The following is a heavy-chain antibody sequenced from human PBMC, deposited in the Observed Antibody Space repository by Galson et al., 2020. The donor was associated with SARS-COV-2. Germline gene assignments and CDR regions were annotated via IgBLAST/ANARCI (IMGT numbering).Heavy chain of an antibody. D-gene: IGHD2-8*01. J-gene: IGHJ5*02. Sequence: ASVKVSCKVSGYTLTELSMHWVRQAPGKGLEWMGGFDPEDCETIYAQKFQGRVTMTEDTSTDTAYMELSSLRSEDTAVYYCATGPPTWDATNGWFDPWGQGTLVTVSS. CDR3: ATGPPTWDATNGWFDP. CDR1: GYTLTELS. CDR2: FDPEDCET. V-gene: IGHV1-24*01.